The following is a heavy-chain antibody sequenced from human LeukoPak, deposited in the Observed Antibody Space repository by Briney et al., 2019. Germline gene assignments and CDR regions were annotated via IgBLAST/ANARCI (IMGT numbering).Heavy chain of an antibody. Sequence: ASVKVSCKASGYTFTSYGISWVRQAPGQGLEWMGWISAYNGNTNYAQKLQGRVTMTTDTSTSTAYMELRSLRSDDTAVYYCARDWGQYNWNYVPYYYYYMDVWGKGTTVTVSS. CDR1: GYTFTSYG. V-gene: IGHV1-18*01. J-gene: IGHJ6*03. CDR3: ARDWGQYNWNYVPYYYYYMDV. CDR2: ISAYNGNT. D-gene: IGHD1-7*01.